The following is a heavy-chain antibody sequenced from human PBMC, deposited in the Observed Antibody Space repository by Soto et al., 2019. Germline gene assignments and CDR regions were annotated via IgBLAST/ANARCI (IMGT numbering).Heavy chain of an antibody. D-gene: IGHD2-8*01. CDR2: ISHSGTT. J-gene: IGHJ4*02. CDR1: GSYITSGDYH. CDR3: AGFGVGARDDK. Sequence: QVRLQESGPGLVKASQTLSLTCSVSGSYITSGDYHWTWIRQAPGKGLEWIGYISHSGTTYYSPALKNRIIISSDFSMNQFSLRLNSVTAADTAVYFCAGFGVGARDDKWGQGTLVTVSS. V-gene: IGHV4-30-4*01.